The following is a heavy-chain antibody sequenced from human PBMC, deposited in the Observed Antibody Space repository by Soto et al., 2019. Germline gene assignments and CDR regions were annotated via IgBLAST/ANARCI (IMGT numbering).Heavy chain of an antibody. J-gene: IGHJ5*02. V-gene: IGHV4-31*03. CDR3: ASLVVTAHNWFDP. D-gene: IGHD2-21*02. CDR1: GGSISSGGYY. CDR2: IYYIGST. Sequence: SETLSLTCTVSGGSISSGGYYWNWIRQHPGKGLEWIGYIYYIGSTYYNPSLKSRVTISLDTSKNQFSLKLSSVTAADTAVYYCASLVVTAHNWFDPWGQGTLVTVSS.